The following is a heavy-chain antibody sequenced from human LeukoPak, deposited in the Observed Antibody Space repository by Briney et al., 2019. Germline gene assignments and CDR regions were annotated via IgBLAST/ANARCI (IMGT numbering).Heavy chain of an antibody. CDR3: AKAKLGYYYYMDV. J-gene: IGHJ6*03. Sequence: GGSLRLSCAASGFTFDDYAMHWVRQAPGKGLEWVSGISWNSGSIGYADSVKGRFTISRDNAKNSLYLQMNSLRAEDMALYYCAKAKLGYYYYMDVWGKGTTVTVSS. D-gene: IGHD7-27*01. CDR1: GFTFDDYA. V-gene: IGHV3-9*03. CDR2: ISWNSGSI.